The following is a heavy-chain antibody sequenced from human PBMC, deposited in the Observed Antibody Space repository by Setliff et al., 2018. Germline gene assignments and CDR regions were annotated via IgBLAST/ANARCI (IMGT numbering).Heavy chain of an antibody. D-gene: IGHD5-12*01. V-gene: IGHV4-61*02. J-gene: IGHJ4*02. CDR3: ARATVGLATIIYFDS. Sequence: PSETLSLTCTVSGASISSGFYYWSWIRQPAGSGLEWIGRVHSSGDTKYSPSLKTRVTMAVDTSKNQFSLKLNSATATDTGTYYCARATVGLATIIYFDSWAQGVLVTVSS. CDR2: VHSSGDT. CDR1: GASISSGFYY.